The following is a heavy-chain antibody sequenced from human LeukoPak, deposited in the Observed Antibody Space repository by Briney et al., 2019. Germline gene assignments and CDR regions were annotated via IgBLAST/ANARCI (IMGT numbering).Heavy chain of an antibody. CDR1: GGSFSGYY. J-gene: IGHJ6*03. CDR2: INHSGST. V-gene: IGHV4-34*01. Sequence: SETLSLTCAVYGGSFSGYYWSWIRQPPGKGLEWIGEINHSGSTNYNPSLKSRVTISVDTSKNQFSLKLSSVTAADTAVYYCARVPFYGDYYYYYMDVWGKGTTVTASS. D-gene: IGHD4-17*01. CDR3: ARVPFYGDYYYYYMDV.